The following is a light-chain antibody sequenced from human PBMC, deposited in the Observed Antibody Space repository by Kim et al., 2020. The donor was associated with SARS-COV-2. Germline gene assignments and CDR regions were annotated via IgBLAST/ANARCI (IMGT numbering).Light chain of an antibody. CDR1: SSNVGAVYD. J-gene: IGLJ3*02. CDR2: GNT. V-gene: IGLV1-40*01. CDR3: QSFDSSLSGSV. Sequence: QSVLTQPPSVSGAPGQTVTISCTGSSSNVGAVYDVHWYQHLPGTAPKLLIYGNTNRPSGVPDRFSGSKSDTSASLTITGLRAEDETDYYCQSFDSSLSGSVFGGGTKVTVL.